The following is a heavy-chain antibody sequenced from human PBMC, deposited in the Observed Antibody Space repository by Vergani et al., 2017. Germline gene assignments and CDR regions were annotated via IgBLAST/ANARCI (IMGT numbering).Heavy chain of an antibody. Sequence: QVQLQESGPGLVKPSQTLSLTCTVSGGSISSGGYYWSWIRQHPGKGLEWIGYIYYSGNTYYNPSLKSRVTISVDTSKHQFSLKLSSVTAADTAVYYCARAFRGYCRSTSCFSPINWGQGTLVTVSS. CDR3: ARAFRGYCRSTSCFSPIN. V-gene: IGHV4-31*03. CDR1: GGSISSGGYY. CDR2: IYYSGNT. D-gene: IGHD2-2*01. J-gene: IGHJ4*02.